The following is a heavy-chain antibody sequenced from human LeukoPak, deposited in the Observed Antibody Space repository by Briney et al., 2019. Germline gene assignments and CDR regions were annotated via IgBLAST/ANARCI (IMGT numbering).Heavy chain of an antibody. D-gene: IGHD4-17*01. V-gene: IGHV1-18*04. CDR1: GYTFTGYY. J-gene: IGHJ4*02. CDR2: ISAYNGNT. Sequence: GASVKVSCKASGYTFTGYYMHWVRQAPGQGLEWMGWISAYNGNTNYAQKLQGRVTMTTDTSTSTAYMELRSLRSDDTAVYYCARRNDYGPRYYFDYWGQGTLVTVSS. CDR3: ARRNDYGPRYYFDY.